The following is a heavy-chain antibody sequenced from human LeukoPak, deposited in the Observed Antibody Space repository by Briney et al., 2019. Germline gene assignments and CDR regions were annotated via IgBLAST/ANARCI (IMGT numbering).Heavy chain of an antibody. CDR2: ISAYNGNT. V-gene: IGHV1-18*01. Sequence: ASVKVSCKASGYAFTSYGISWVRQAPGQGLEWMGWISAYNGNTNYAQKLQGRVTMATDTSTSTAYMELRSLRSDDTAVYYCARDIGYCSSTSCYSWGYWGQGTLVTVSS. CDR1: GYAFTSYG. D-gene: IGHD2-2*01. J-gene: IGHJ4*02. CDR3: ARDIGYCSSTSCYSWGY.